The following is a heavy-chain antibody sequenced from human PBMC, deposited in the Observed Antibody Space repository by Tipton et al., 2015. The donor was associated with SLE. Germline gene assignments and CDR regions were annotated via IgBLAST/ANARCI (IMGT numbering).Heavy chain of an antibody. Sequence: TLSLTCTVSGGSINSFYWGWIRQSPGKGLEWIASIYFSGITYYNPSLKSRATISVDRSKNDFSLRLTSVTATDTALYYCARQGFREFDSSFDSWGQGILVTVSS. CDR2: IYFSGIT. CDR3: ARQGFREFDSSFDS. D-gene: IGHD3-10*01. V-gene: IGHV4-39*07. CDR1: GGSINSFY. J-gene: IGHJ5*01.